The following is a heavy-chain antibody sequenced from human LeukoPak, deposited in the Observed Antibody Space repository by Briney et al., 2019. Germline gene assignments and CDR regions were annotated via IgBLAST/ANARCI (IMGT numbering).Heavy chain of an antibody. Sequence: GESLKISCKGSGYSFTTYWIGWVRQMPGTGLEWMGIIFPGNSQTIYNPSFRGQVTISADKSISTAYLQWSSLKASDTAMYYCAREVAAPNLYYFDSWGQGTLVTVSS. CDR3: AREVAAPNLYYFDS. V-gene: IGHV5-51*01. J-gene: IGHJ4*02. CDR1: GYSFTTYW. D-gene: IGHD6-13*01. CDR2: IFPGNSQT.